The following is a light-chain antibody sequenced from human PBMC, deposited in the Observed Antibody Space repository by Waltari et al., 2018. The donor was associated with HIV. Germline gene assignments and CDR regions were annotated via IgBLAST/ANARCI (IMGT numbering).Light chain of an antibody. CDR2: SNN. Sequence: QSVLTQPSSASGTPGQRVAISCSGSSSNIERNTVNWYQQLPGTAPKLLVYSNNQRPSWVPDRISGSKSGTSASLAISGLQSEDEADYYCAAWDDSLNGWVFGGGTKLTVL. CDR3: AAWDDSLNGWV. V-gene: IGLV1-44*01. J-gene: IGLJ3*02. CDR1: SSNIERNT.